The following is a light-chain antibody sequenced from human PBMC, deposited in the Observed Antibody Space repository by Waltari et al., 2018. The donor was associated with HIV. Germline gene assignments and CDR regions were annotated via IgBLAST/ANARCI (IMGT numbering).Light chain of an antibody. CDR2: LNSDGRH. J-gene: IGLJ2*01. Sequence: QVVLTQPPSASASLGASVKLTCTLSSGHINYVIAWHQQQPKKGPRFLMKLNSDGRHSKGEGIPDRFSGSSSGAERYLTISSLQSEDEGDYFCQTWGTGIQVFGGGTRLTVL. V-gene: IGLV4-69*01. CDR3: QTWGTGIQV. CDR1: SGHINYV.